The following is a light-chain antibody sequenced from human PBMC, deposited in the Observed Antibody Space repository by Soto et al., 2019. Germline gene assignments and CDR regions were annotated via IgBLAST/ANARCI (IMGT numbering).Light chain of an antibody. Sequence: EIVLTQSPGTLSFSPGERSTLSCRSSQSVTSNYLAWYQQKPGQAPRLLMFGASIRDTGIPDRFSGSGSGTDFTLTISRLEPEDFAVYFCQQYGSSPGTFGQGTKVDI. CDR2: GAS. CDR1: QSVTSNY. J-gene: IGKJ1*01. V-gene: IGKV3-20*01. CDR3: QQYGSSPGT.